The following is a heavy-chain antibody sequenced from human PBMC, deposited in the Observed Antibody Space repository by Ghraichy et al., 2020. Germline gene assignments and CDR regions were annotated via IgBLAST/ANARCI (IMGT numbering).Heavy chain of an antibody. CDR2: IYYSGST. V-gene: IGHV4-31*03. D-gene: IGHD3-3*02. J-gene: IGHJ5*02. CDR3: AKDISDMPRGIRFEP. Sequence: SETLSLTCTVSGGSISNSGFYWIWIRPHPGKGLEWIGYIYYSGSTYYNPSLKSRVSISVDTSKNHFSLHLSSVTAADTAVYFCAKDISDMPRGIRFEPWGQRFQVTVSS. CDR1: GGSISNSGFY.